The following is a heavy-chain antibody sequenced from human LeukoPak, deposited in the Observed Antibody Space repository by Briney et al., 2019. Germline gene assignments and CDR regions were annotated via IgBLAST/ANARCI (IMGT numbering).Heavy chain of an antibody. CDR3: AAGYSSGWYGLVFDY. V-gene: IGHV3-11*04. Sequence: PGGSLRLSCAASGFTFSDYYMSWIRQAPGKGLEWVSYISSSGSTTYYADSVKGRFTISRDNAKNSLYLQMNSLRAEGTAVYYCAAGYSSGWYGLVFDYWGQGTLVTVSS. CDR1: GFTFSDYY. CDR2: ISSSGSTT. J-gene: IGHJ4*02. D-gene: IGHD6-19*01.